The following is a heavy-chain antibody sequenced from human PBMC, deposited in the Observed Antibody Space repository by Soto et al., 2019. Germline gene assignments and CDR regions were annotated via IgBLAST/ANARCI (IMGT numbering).Heavy chain of an antibody. V-gene: IGHV3-21*01. CDR1: GFTFSSYS. Sequence: GGSLRLSCAASGFTFSSYSMNWVRQAPGKGLEWVSSISSSSSYIYYADSVKGRFTISRDNAKNSLYLQMNSLRAEDTAVYYCARDDVTGTTFRYWGQGTLVTVSS. D-gene: IGHD1-7*01. CDR3: ARDDVTGTTFRY. J-gene: IGHJ4*02. CDR2: ISSSSSYI.